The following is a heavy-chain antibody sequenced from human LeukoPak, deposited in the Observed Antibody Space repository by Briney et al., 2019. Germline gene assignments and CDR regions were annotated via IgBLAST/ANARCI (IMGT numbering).Heavy chain of an antibody. CDR2: ILYDGSNK. J-gene: IGHJ6*02. CDR1: GFTFSNYG. V-gene: IGHV3-33*01. CDR3: ARQLQTRGLYYYYGMDV. Sequence: GGSLRLSCAAAGFTFSNYGTQWVRQAPGKGLEWVAVILYDGSNKYYADSVKGRFTISRDNSKNTVHLQMNSLRVEDTAVYYCARQLQTRGLYYYYGMDVWGQGTTVTVSS. D-gene: IGHD1-1*01.